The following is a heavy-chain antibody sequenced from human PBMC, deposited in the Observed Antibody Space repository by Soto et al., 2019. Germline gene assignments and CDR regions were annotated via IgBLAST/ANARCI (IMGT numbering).Heavy chain of an antibody. D-gene: IGHD3-22*01. V-gene: IGHV3-72*01. J-gene: IGHJ3*02. CDR1: GFTFSDYY. Sequence: PGWSLRLSCAVSGFTFSDYYMDLVRQAPGKGLEWVGRIRNKVKNYATKYAASVKGRFTISRDESKNSLNLQMNGLKTEDTAVYYCVRVNYFDSSGSSLDAFDIWGEGTLVTVSS. CDR3: VRVNYFDSSGSSLDAFDI. CDR2: IRNKVKNYAT.